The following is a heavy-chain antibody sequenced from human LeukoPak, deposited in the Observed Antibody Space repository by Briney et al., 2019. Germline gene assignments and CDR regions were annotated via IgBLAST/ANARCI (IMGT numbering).Heavy chain of an antibody. CDR1: GYTFTSYY. V-gene: IGHV1-46*01. CDR2: INPSGGST. J-gene: IGHJ5*02. Sequence: AASVKVSCKASGYTFTSYYMHWVRQAPGQGLEWVGIINPSGGSTSYAQKFQGRVTMTRDMSTSTVYMELSSLRSEDTAVYYCARSVYPRENWFDPWGQGTLVTASS. D-gene: IGHD1-26*01. CDR3: ARSVYPRENWFDP.